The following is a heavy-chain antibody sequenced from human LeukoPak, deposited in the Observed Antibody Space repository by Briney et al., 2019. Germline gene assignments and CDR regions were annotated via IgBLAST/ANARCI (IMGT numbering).Heavy chain of an antibody. CDR2: INPNSGGT. CDR3: ARAVIVGATTPPGY. D-gene: IGHD1-26*01. J-gene: IGHJ4*02. V-gene: IGHV1-2*02. Sequence: GASVKVSCKASGYTFTGYYMHWVRQAPGQGLEWMGWINPNSGGTNYAQKFQGRVTMTRDTSISTAYMELSRLRSDDTAVYYCARAVIVGATTPPGYWGQGTLVTVSS. CDR1: GYTFTGYY.